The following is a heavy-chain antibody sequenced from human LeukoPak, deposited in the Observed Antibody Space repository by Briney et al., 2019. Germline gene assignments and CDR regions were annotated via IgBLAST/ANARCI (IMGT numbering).Heavy chain of an antibody. D-gene: IGHD3-22*01. CDR2: IRTDASRS. Sequence: GGSLRLSCAASGFTFSNYWMYWVRQAPGKGLVWVSRIRTDASRSSYADSVKGRFTISRDNAKNTLYLQMNSLRAEDTAVYYCVSSGDSGYWGQGTLVTVSS. J-gene: IGHJ4*02. V-gene: IGHV3-74*01. CDR3: VSSGDSGY. CDR1: GFTFSNYW.